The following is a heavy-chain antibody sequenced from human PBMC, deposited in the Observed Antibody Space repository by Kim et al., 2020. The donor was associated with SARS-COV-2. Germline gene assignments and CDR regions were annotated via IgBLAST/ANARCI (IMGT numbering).Heavy chain of an antibody. J-gene: IGHJ4*02. CDR1: GFTFSKFS. V-gene: IGHV3-21*01. Sequence: GGSLRLSCGATGFTFSKFSMHWVRQAPGKGLEWVSPITSDSAYIHYADSVRGRFTISRDNAKNSLDLQMNSLRAEDTAVYYCVRGAGKTTPPFDHWGQGTPVTVSS. CDR2: ITSDSAYI. CDR3: VRGAGKTTPPFDH.